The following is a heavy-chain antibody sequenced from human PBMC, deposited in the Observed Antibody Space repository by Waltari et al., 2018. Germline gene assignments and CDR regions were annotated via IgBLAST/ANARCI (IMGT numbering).Heavy chain of an antibody. Sequence: QVQLQESGPGLVNPSATLSLTCTVSGGAISSYYWSWFRQPPGKGLEWIGYIYYSGSTNYNPSLKSRVTISVDTSKNQFSLKLSSVTAADTAVYYCARAGDYDFWSGYYNYWGQGTLVTVSS. CDR2: IYYSGST. CDR1: GGAISSYY. D-gene: IGHD3-3*01. CDR3: ARAGDYDFWSGYYNY. J-gene: IGHJ4*02. V-gene: IGHV4-59*01.